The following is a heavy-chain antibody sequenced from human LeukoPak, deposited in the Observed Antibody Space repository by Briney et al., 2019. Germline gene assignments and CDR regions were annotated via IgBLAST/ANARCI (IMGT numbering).Heavy chain of an antibody. D-gene: IGHD3-16*01. CDR3: AKRPGTLRRGYYFDY. CDR1: GFTFSSYA. Sequence: PGGSLRLSCAASGFTFSSYAMSWVHQAPGKGLEWVSAISGSGGSTYYADSVKGRFTISRDNSKNTLYLQMNSLRAEDTAVYYCAKRPGTLRRGYYFDYWGQGTLVTVSS. V-gene: IGHV3-23*01. CDR2: ISGSGGST. J-gene: IGHJ4*02.